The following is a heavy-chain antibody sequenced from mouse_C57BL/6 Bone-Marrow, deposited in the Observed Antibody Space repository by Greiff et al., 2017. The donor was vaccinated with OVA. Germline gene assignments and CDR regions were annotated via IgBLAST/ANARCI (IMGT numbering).Heavy chain of an antibody. CDR3: ARYGGYYLYYAMDY. D-gene: IGHD2-3*01. CDR1: GFTFSDYG. V-gene: IGHV5-15*01. J-gene: IGHJ4*01. Sequence: EVKLVESGGGLVQPGGSLKLSCAASGFTFSDYGMAWVRQAPRKGPEWVAFISNLAYSIYYADTVTGRFTISRENAKNTLYLEMSSLRSEDTAMYYCARYGGYYLYYAMDYWGQGTSVTVSS. CDR2: ISNLAYSI.